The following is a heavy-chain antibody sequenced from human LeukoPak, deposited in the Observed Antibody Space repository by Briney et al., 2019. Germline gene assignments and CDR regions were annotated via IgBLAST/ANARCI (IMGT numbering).Heavy chain of an antibody. CDR3: ARVGTVATIRWRYFDY. CDR1: GYTFTSYY. V-gene: IGHV1-46*01. Sequence: GASVKVSCKASGYTFTSYYMHWVRQAPGQGLEWMGIINPSGGSTSYAQKFQGRVTMTRDMSTSTVYMELSSLRSDDTAVYYCARVGTVATIRWRYFDYWGQGTLVTVSS. J-gene: IGHJ4*02. D-gene: IGHD5-12*01. CDR2: INPSGGST.